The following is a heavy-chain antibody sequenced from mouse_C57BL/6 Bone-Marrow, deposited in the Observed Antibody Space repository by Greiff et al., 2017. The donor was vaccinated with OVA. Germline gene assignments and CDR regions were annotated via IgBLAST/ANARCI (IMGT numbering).Heavy chain of an antibody. Sequence: VQLQESGPGLVQPSQSLSITCTVSGFSLTSYGVHWVRQSPGKGLEWLGVLWSGGSTDYHAAFISRLSISKDNSKSQVFFKMNRLQADDTAIYYCARTTTVVANWYFDVWGTGTTVTVSS. CDR1: GFSLTSYG. D-gene: IGHD1-1*01. J-gene: IGHJ1*03. CDR3: ARTTTVVANWYFDV. V-gene: IGHV2-2*01. CDR2: LWSGGST.